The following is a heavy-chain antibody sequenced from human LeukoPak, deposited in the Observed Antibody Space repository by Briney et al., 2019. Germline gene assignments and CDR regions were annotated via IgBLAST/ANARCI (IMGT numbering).Heavy chain of an antibody. D-gene: IGHD6-6*01. CDR1: GFTFISYG. Sequence: GGSLRLSCAASGFTFISYGMHWVRQAPGKGLEWVAVISYDGSNKYYADSVKGRFTISRDNSKNTLYLQMNTLRAEDTAVYYCAKARPAIGARVGYYYGLDVWGQGTTVTVSS. V-gene: IGHV3-30*18. CDR3: AKARPAIGARVGYYYGLDV. J-gene: IGHJ6*02. CDR2: ISYDGSNK.